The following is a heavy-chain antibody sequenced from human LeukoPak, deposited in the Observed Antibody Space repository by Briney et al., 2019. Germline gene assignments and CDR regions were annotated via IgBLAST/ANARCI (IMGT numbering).Heavy chain of an antibody. V-gene: IGHV1-46*01. D-gene: IGHD5-24*01. Sequence: ASVKVSCQASGYTFTSYYMHWVRQAPGQGLAWMGIINPSGGSTSYAQKFQGRVTMTRDTSTSTVYMELSSLRSEDTAVYYCARDLGRWLQKDNWFDPWGQGTLVTVSS. CDR3: ARDLGRWLQKDNWFDP. CDR2: INPSGGST. CDR1: GYTFTSYY. J-gene: IGHJ5*02.